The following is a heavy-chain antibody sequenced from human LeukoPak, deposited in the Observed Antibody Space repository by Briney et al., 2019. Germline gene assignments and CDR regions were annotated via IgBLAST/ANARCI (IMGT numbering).Heavy chain of an antibody. J-gene: IGHJ4*02. Sequence: GGSLRLSCAASGFTFSSYGMHWARQAPGKGLEWVAFIRYDGSNKYYADSVKGRFTISRDNSKHTLYLQMNSLRAEDTAVYYCAKDLKNTVDYWGQGTLVTVSS. CDR3: AKDLKNTVDY. V-gene: IGHV3-30*02. D-gene: IGHD1/OR15-1a*01. CDR1: GFTFSSYG. CDR2: IRYDGSNK.